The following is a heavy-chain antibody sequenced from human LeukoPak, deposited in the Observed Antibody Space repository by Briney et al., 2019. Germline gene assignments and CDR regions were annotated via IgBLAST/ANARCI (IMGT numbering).Heavy chain of an antibody. CDR2: INVDGSST. V-gene: IGHV3-74*01. J-gene: IGHJ4*02. CDR1: GFXFSTYW. CDR3: ARVAAAGTKGFWDY. D-gene: IGHD6-13*01. Sequence: PGGSLRLSCSASGFXFSTYWIHWVRQAPGKGLVWVSRINVDGSSTFYADSVKGRFTISRDNAKKTLYLQMNRLRAEDTAVYFCARVAAAGTKGFWDYWGQGTLVTVSS.